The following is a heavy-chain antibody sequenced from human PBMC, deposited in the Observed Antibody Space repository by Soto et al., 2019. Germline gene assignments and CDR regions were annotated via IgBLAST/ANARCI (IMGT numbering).Heavy chain of an antibody. V-gene: IGHV1-69*13. Sequence: ASVKVSCKASGGLFSSYPISWVRQVPGQGLEWMGGIIPVFQTAYYTQRFQGRVTITADESTNTAYMELSSLRSEDTAIYYCARGGSCYTWFNEFWGQVXLFTVS. CDR1: GGLFSSYP. CDR2: IIPVFQTA. J-gene: IGHJ4*02. D-gene: IGHD3-22*01. CDR3: ARGGSCYTWFNEF.